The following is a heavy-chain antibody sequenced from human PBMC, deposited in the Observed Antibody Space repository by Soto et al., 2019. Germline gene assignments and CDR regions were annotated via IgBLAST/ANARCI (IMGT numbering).Heavy chain of an antibody. Sequence: QVQLQESGPGLVKPSQTLSLTCTVSGGSIGSGGYYWSWIRQPPGKGLEWIGYIYYSGSTYYNPYLKSRVTISVDTSKKQFSLKRSSVTAADTAVYYCARDRADYEFWSGYRKIDAFDIWGQGTMVTVSS. J-gene: IGHJ3*02. CDR3: ARDRADYEFWSGYRKIDAFDI. CDR1: GGSIGSGGYY. V-gene: IGHV4-30-4*01. D-gene: IGHD3-3*01. CDR2: IYYSGST.